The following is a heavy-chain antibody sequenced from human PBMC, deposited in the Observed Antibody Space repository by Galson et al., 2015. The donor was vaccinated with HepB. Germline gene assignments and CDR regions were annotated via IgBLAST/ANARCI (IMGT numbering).Heavy chain of an antibody. V-gene: IGHV3-23*01. CDR1: GFTFSSYA. CDR3: AKDGYDILTGLHYRTNYGMDV. J-gene: IGHJ6*02. Sequence: SLRLSCAASGFTFSSYAMSWVRQAPGKGLEWVSAISGSGGSTYYADSVKGRFTISRDNSKNTLYLQMNSLRAEDTAVYYCAKDGYDILTGLHYRTNYGMDVWGQGTTVTVSS. CDR2: ISGSGGST. D-gene: IGHD3-9*01.